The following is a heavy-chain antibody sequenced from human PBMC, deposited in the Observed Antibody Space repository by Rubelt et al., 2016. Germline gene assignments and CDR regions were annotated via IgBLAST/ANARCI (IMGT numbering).Heavy chain of an antibody. D-gene: IGHD6-13*01. CDR2: VYYSGST. CDR1: GGSISSSSYY. J-gene: IGHJ6*02. Sequence: QLQLQESGPGLVKPSETLSLTCTVSGGSISSSSYYWGWIRQPPGKGLEWIGYVYYSGSTNYNPSLKSRVTISVDTSKNQFSLKLSSVTAADTSGYYCARGGKQQLGPYYYVMDVWGQGTTVTVSS. CDR3: ARGGKQQLGPYYYVMDV. V-gene: IGHV4-61*05.